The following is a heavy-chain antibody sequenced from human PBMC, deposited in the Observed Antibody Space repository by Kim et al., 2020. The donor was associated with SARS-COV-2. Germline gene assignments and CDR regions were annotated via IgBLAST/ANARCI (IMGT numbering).Heavy chain of an antibody. CDR1: GFTFSSYA. Sequence: GGSLRLSCAASGFTFSSYAMSWVRQAPGKGLEWVSAISGSGGSTYYADSVKGRFTISRDNSKNTLYLQMNSLRAEDTAVYYCAKDGVVVATIIPKYLGATTFDYWGQGTLVTVSS. J-gene: IGHJ4*02. D-gene: IGHD5-12*01. V-gene: IGHV3-23*01. CDR2: ISGSGGST. CDR3: AKDGVVVATIIPKYLGATTFDY.